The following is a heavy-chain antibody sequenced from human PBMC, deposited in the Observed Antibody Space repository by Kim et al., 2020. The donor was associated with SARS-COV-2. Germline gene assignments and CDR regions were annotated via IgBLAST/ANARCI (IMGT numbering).Heavy chain of an antibody. V-gene: IGHV1-69*01. Sequence: APKFQGRCTITGDESTSTAYMELSSLRSEDTAVYYCARGVGATTIGEFDYWGQGTLVTVSS. D-gene: IGHD1-26*01. CDR3: ARGVGATTIGEFDY. J-gene: IGHJ4*02.